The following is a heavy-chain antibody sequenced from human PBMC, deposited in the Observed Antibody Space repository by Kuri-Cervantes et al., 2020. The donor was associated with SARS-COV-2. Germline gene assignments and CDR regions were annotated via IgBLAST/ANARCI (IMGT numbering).Heavy chain of an antibody. CDR1: GFTFSSYE. V-gene: IGHV3-48*03. Sequence: GESLKSSCAASGFTFSSYEMNWVRQAPGQGLEWVSYISSSGSTIYYADSVKGRFTISRDNAKNSLYLQMNSLRAEDTAVYYCAPPVGGNSVPSTWGQGTLVTVSS. CDR3: APPVGGNSVPST. D-gene: IGHD4-23*01. J-gene: IGHJ5*02. CDR2: ISSSGSTI.